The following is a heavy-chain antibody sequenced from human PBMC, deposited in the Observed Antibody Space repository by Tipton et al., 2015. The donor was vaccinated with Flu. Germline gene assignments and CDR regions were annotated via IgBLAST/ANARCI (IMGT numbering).Heavy chain of an antibody. CDR1: GGSISSSSYY. CDR3: ARESTTYSSGWYRVEDAFDI. J-gene: IGHJ3*02. CDR2: IYYSRST. Sequence: TLSFTCTVSGGSISSSSYYWGWIRQPPGKGLEWIGSIYYSRSTYYNPSLKSRVTISVDTSKNQFSLKLSSVTAADTAVYYCARESTTYSSGWYRVEDAFDIWGQGTMVTVSS. V-gene: IGHV4-39*07. D-gene: IGHD6-19*01.